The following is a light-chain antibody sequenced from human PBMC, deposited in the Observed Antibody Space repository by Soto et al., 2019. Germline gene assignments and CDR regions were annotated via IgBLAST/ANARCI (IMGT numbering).Light chain of an antibody. V-gene: IGLV2-14*04. CDR1: SSDVGGYNY. J-gene: IGLJ1*01. CDR2: DVS. Sequence: TSSDVGGYNYVSWYQQHPGKAPKLMIYDVSNRPSGVSNRFSGSKSGNTASLTISGLQAVDEADYYCSSYTSSSTLYVFGTGTKVTVL. CDR3: SSYTSSSTLYV.